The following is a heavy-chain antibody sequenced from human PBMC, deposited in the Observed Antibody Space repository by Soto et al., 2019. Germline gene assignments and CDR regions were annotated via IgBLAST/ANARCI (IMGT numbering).Heavy chain of an antibody. J-gene: IGHJ3*02. D-gene: IGHD6-13*01. CDR3: ARVMRFRQQLGDDAFDI. V-gene: IGHV1-18*01. CDR1: GYTFTSYG. CDR2: ISAYNGNT. Sequence: QVQLVQSGAEVKKPGASVKVSCKASGYTFTSYGISWVRQAPGQGLEWMGWISAYNGNTNYAQKLQGRVTMTTDTSTSTAYMELRSLRSDDSAVYYCARVMRFRQQLGDDAFDIWGPGRMVTVSS.